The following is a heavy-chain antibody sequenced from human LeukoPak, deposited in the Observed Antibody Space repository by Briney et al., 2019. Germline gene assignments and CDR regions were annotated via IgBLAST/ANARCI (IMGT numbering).Heavy chain of an antibody. CDR3: ARDRLGATFGFDY. J-gene: IGHJ4*02. V-gene: IGHV4-61*02. CDR2: IYTSGGT. Sequence: PSETLSLTCTVSGGSISSGSYYWSWIRQPAGKGLEWIGRIYTSGGTNYNPSLKSRVTISVDTSKNQFSLKLSSVTAADTAVYYCARDRLGATFGFDYWGQGTLVTVSS. D-gene: IGHD1-26*01. CDR1: GGSISSGSYY.